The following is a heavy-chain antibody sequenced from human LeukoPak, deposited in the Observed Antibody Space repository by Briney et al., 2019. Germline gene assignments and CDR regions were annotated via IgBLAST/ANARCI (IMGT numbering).Heavy chain of an antibody. CDR2: IHYSGST. V-gene: IGHV4-59*01. CDR3: AREVAAAGTAYFQH. J-gene: IGHJ1*01. CDR1: GGSISSYY. D-gene: IGHD6-13*01. Sequence: ASEALSLTCTVSGGSISSYYWSWIRQPPGKGLEWIGYIHYSGSTNYNPSLKSRVTISVDTSKNQFSLKLSSVTAADTAVYYCAREVAAAGTAYFQHWGQGTLVTVSS.